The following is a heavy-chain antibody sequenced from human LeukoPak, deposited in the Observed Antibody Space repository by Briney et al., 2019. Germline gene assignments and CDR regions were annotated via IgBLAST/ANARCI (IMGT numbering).Heavy chain of an antibody. CDR1: GFTFSSYS. Sequence: GGSPRLSCAASGFTFSSYSMNWVRQAPGKGLEWVSSISSSSSYIYYADSVKGRFTISRDNSKNTLYLQMNSLRAEDTAVYYCARPDIVVVPAARHDAFDIWGQGTMVTVSS. CDR2: ISSSSSYI. J-gene: IGHJ3*02. CDR3: ARPDIVVVPAARHDAFDI. D-gene: IGHD2-2*01. V-gene: IGHV3-21*04.